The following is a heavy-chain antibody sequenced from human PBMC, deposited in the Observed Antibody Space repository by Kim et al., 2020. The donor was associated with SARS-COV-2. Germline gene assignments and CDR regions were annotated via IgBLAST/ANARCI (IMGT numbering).Heavy chain of an antibody. CDR1: GFTFDDYA. J-gene: IGHJ3*02. D-gene: IGHD3-22*01. CDR3: AKDIAVVVMSPLNAFDI. V-gene: IGHV3-9*01. CDR2: ISWNSGSI. Sequence: GGSLRLSCAASGFTFDDYAMHWVRQAPGKGLEWVSGISWNSGSIGYADSVKGRFTISRDNAKNSLYLQMNSLRAEDTALYYCAKDIAVVVMSPLNAFDIWGQGTMVTVSS.